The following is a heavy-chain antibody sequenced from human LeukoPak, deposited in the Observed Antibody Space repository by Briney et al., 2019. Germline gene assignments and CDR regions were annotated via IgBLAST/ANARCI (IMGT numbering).Heavy chain of an antibody. CDR1: GFTFSSYS. D-gene: IGHD6-13*01. V-gene: IGHV3-21*01. Sequence: PGGSLRLSCAASGFTFSSYSMNWVRQAPGKGLEWVSSISSSSSYIYYADSVKGRFTISRDNAKNSLYLQMNSLRAEDTAVYYCARTANFAAGYYIDYWGQGTLVTVSS. CDR2: ISSSSSYI. J-gene: IGHJ4*02. CDR3: ARTANFAAGYYIDY.